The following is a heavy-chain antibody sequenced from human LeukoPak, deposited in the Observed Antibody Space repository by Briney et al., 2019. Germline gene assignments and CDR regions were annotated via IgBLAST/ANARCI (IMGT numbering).Heavy chain of an antibody. Sequence: SETLSLTCTVSGGSISSSSYSWGWIRQPPGKGLEWIGSVYYSGSTYYNPSLKSRVTISVDTSKNQFSLKLSSVTAADTAVYYCARTTEAHSWRTRYYDYYMDVWGKGTTVTVSS. CDR2: VYYSGST. CDR1: GGSISSSSYS. J-gene: IGHJ6*03. D-gene: IGHD6-13*01. CDR3: ARTTEAHSWRTRYYDYYMDV. V-gene: IGHV4-39*07.